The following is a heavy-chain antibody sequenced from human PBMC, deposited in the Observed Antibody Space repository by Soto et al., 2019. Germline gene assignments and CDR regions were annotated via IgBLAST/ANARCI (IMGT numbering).Heavy chain of an antibody. J-gene: IGHJ4*02. V-gene: IGHV3-15*07. Sequence: GGSLRLSCAASGVTFSNAWMNWVRQAPGKGLEWVGRIKSKTDGGTTDYAAPVKGRFTISRDDSKNTLYLQMNSLKTEDTAVYYCTTQTREYSYGYDYWGQGTLVTVSS. CDR1: GVTFSNAW. CDR2: IKSKTDGGTT. CDR3: TTQTREYSYGYDY. D-gene: IGHD5-18*01.